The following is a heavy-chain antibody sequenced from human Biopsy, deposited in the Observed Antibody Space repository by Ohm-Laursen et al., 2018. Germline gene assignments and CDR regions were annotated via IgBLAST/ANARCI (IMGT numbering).Heavy chain of an antibody. V-gene: IGHV4-39*01. CDR2: IYNTETT. CDR1: GGSISSSTTYY. J-gene: IGHJ4*02. Sequence: GTLSLTCPVSGGSISSSTTYYWAWLRQPPGKGLEWIGSIYNTETTFYNPSLKSRVTISVDTSKNQFSLKLSSATAADTAVFYCARHGSQGYCTGGSCVDYWGQGALVTVSS. CDR3: ARHGSQGYCTGGSCVDY. D-gene: IGHD2-15*01.